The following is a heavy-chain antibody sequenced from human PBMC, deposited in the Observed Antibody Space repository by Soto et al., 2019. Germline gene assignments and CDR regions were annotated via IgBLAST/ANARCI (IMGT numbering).Heavy chain of an antibody. J-gene: IGHJ6*02. V-gene: IGHV1-18*01. CDR3: ARFAGPMCSYSSSWYWYYYGMDV. CDR2: ISAYNGNT. D-gene: IGHD6-13*01. CDR1: GYTFTSYG. Sequence: ASVKVSCKASGYTFTSYGISWVRQAPGQGLEWMGWISAYNGNTNYAQKLQGRVTMTTDTSTSTAYMELRSLRSDDTAVYYCARFAGPMCSYSSSWYWYYYGMDVWGQGTNVTV.